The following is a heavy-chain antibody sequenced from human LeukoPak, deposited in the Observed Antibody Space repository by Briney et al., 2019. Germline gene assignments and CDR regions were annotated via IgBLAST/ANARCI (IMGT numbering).Heavy chain of an antibody. J-gene: IGHJ4*02. CDR1: GFTFDDYA. CDR2: ISWNSGSI. Sequence: GGSLRLSCAASGFTFDDYAMHWVRQAPGKGLEWVSGISWNSGSIGYADSVKGRFTISRDNAKNSLYLQMNSRRAEDTALYYCARTAPGPRCFDYWGKGTLVRVST. D-gene: IGHD5-18*01. CDR3: ARTAPGPRCFDY. V-gene: IGHV3-9*01.